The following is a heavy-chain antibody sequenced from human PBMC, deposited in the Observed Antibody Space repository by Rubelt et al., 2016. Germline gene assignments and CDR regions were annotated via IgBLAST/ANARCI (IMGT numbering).Heavy chain of an antibody. D-gene: IGHD6-13*01. J-gene: IGHJ6*02. CDR1: GLTVSSNF. CDR3: AREHVGYSSLDV. CDR2: IYSGGTT. Sequence: EVQLVESGGGLIQPGGSLRLSCAASGLTVSSNFMSWVRQAPGKGLEWVSVIYSGGTTFYADSVKGRFTISRDNSKNTLYLQMNSRRAEDTAVYYCAREHVGYSSLDVWGQGTTVTVSS. V-gene: IGHV3-66*03.